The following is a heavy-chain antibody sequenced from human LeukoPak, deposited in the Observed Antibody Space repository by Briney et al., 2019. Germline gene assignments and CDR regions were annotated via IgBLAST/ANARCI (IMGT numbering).Heavy chain of an antibody. V-gene: IGHV1-2*02. CDR2: INPNSGGT. J-gene: IGHJ4*02. D-gene: IGHD6-19*01. CDR3: ARGYSSGWYISQLRAPDY. Sequence: GASVKVSCKASGYTFTGYYMHWVRQAPGQGLEWMGWINPNSGGTNYAQKFQGRVTMTRDTSISTAYMELSRLRSDDTAVYYCARGYSSGWYISQLRAPDYWGQGTLVTVSS. CDR1: GYTFTGYY.